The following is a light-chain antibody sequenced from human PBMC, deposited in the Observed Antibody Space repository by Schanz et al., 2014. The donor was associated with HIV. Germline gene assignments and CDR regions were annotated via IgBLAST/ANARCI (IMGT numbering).Light chain of an antibody. CDR2: GAS. Sequence: EIVLTQSPGTLSVSPGERATLSCSASQSINSNFLGWYQQKLGQAPRLVIFGASNRATGIPDRFSGSDSGTDFTLTISRVEPEDFAVYYCQHYGSSFGPGTKVDI. J-gene: IGKJ3*01. CDR3: QHYGSS. CDR1: QSINSNF. V-gene: IGKV3-20*01.